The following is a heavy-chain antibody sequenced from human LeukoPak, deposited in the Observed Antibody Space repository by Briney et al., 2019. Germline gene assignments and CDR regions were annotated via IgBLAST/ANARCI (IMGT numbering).Heavy chain of an antibody. D-gene: IGHD6-13*01. CDR1: GFTFSSYA. J-gene: IGHJ4*02. Sequence: GGSLRLSCAASGFTFSSYAMSWVRQAPGKGLEWVSAISGSGGSTYYADSVKGWFTISRDNSKNTLYLQMNSLRAEDTAVYYCAKDQTGYSSSWYDYWGQGTLVTVSS. V-gene: IGHV3-23*01. CDR2: ISGSGGST. CDR3: AKDQTGYSSSWYDY.